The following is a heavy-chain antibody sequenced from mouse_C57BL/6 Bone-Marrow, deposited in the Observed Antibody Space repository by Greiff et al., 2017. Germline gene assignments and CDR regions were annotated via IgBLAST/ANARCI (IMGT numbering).Heavy chain of an antibody. V-gene: IGHV1-42*01. CDR1: GYSFTGYY. CDR2: INPNTGGT. CDR3: ARRGSPYWYFDV. J-gene: IGHJ1*03. Sequence: VQLQQSGPELVKPGTSVKISCKASGYSFTGYYMNWVKQSPEKSLEWIGEINPNTGGTTYNQNFKAKATLTVDKSSSTAYMQLKSLTSEDSAVYYCARRGSPYWYFDVWSTGTTVTVSS.